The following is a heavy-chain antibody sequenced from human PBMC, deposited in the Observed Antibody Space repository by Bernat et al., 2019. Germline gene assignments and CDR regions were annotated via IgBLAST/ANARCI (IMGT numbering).Heavy chain of an antibody. D-gene: IGHD2-21*02. V-gene: IGHV4-39*01. J-gene: IGHJ4*02. Sequence: QLQLQESGPGLVKPSETLSLTCTVSGGSISSSSYYWGWIRQPPGKGLEWIGSIYYSGSTYYNPSLKSRVTISVDTSKNQFSLKLSAVTAADTAVYYCARGGCSAGDCWYYYDSWGQGIPVTVSS. CDR3: ARGGCSAGDCWYYYDS. CDR2: IYYSGST. CDR1: GGSISSSSYY.